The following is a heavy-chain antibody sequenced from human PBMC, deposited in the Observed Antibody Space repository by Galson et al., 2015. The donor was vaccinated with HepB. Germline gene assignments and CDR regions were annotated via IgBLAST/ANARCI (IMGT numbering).Heavy chain of an antibody. CDR2: ISSSSIYI. V-gene: IGHV3-21*01. Sequence: SLRLSCAASGFSFSSYSMNWVRQAPGKGLEWVSAISSSSIYIYQADSVKGRFTTSRDNAKNLLYLQMNSLRAEDTAVYYCARGKYDSGTDYYFDYWGQGTLVTVSS. CDR3: ARGKYDSGTDYYFDY. D-gene: IGHD3-22*01. J-gene: IGHJ4*02. CDR1: GFSFSSYS.